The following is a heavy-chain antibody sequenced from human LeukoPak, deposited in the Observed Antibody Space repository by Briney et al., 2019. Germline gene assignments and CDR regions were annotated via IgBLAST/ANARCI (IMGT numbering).Heavy chain of an antibody. CDR3: ARSGYYYGMDV. Sequence: PGGSLRLSCAASGFTFSDYYMSWIRQAPGKGLEWLSYISSSSSYINYADSVKGRFTISRDNAKNTLYLQMNSLRAEDTAVYYCARSGYYYGMDVWGQGTTVTVSS. CDR2: ISSSSSYI. J-gene: IGHJ6*02. CDR1: GFTFSDYY. V-gene: IGHV3-11*06.